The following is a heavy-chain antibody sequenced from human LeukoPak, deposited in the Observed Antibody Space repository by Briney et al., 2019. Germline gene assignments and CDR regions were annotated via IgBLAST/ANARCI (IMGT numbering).Heavy chain of an antibody. CDR1: GGTFSSYA. J-gene: IGHJ4*02. D-gene: IGHD2-2*01. V-gene: IGHV1-69*04. Sequence: SVKVSCKASGGTFSSYAISWVRQAPGQGLEWMGRIIPILGIANYAQKFQGRVTITADKSTSTAYMELSSLRSEDTAVYYCARVAEDCSSTRCYAGVDYWGQGTLVTVSS. CDR2: IIPILGIA. CDR3: ARVAEDCSSTRCYAGVDY.